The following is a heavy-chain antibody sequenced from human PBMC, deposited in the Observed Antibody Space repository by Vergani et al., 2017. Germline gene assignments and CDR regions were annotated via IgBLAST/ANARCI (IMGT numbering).Heavy chain of an antibody. CDR1: GFKFSQFG. J-gene: IGHJ3*02. D-gene: IGHD6-19*01. CDR2: LSASDRRT. V-gene: IGHV3-NL1*01. Sequence: QVQLVESGGGVVQPGTSLRLSCEASGFKFSQFGMHWVRQAPGKGLEWVSTLSASDRRTHYADSVKGRFTISRDISKNTLFLHMNSLRPEDTAVYYCAKVGRSEVAGTFGAFDIWGQGTMVTVSS. CDR3: AKVGRSEVAGTFGAFDI.